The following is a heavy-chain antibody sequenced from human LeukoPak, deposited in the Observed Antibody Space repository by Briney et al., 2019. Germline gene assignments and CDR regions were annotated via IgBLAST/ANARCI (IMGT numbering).Heavy chain of an antibody. D-gene: IGHD1-26*01. CDR3: ARDPRGRYEDWFDP. J-gene: IGHJ5*02. CDR2: IYASGST. CDR1: GLSITYDTYY. Sequence: SETLSLTCTVSGLSITYDTYYWAWIRQPPGKGLEWIGSIYASGSTYYSPSLKSRVIISVDTSKNHFSLTLSAVTAADAAVYYRARDPRGRYEDWFDPWGQGTLVTVSS. V-gene: IGHV4-39*07.